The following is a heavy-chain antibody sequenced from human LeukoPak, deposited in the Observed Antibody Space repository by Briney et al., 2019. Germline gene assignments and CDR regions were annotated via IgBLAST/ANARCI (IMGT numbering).Heavy chain of an antibody. V-gene: IGHV3-7*01. D-gene: IGHD1-26*01. CDR3: ARDIIVGATVFDY. J-gene: IGHJ4*02. CDR1: GFTFSSYW. Sequence: GGSLRLSCAASGFTFSSYWMSWVRQAPGKGLEWVANIKEDGSDKEYVDSVKGRFTTSRDNAKNSLYLQMNSLRAEDTAVYYCARDIIVGATVFDYWGQGTLVTVSS. CDR2: IKEDGSDK.